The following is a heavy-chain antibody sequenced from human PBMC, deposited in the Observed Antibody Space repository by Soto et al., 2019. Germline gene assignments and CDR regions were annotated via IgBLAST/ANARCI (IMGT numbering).Heavy chain of an antibody. D-gene: IGHD2-15*01. CDR3: ARRTRVVVVVAATAFDY. CDR1: GGSFSGYY. J-gene: IGHJ4*02. V-gene: IGHV4-34*01. Sequence: QVQLQQWGAGLLKPSETLSLTCAVYGGSFSGYYWSWIRQPPGKGLEWIGEINHSGSTNYNPSLKSRVTISVDTSKNQFSLKLSSVTAADTAVHYCARRTRVVVVVAATAFDYWGQGTLVTVSS. CDR2: INHSGST.